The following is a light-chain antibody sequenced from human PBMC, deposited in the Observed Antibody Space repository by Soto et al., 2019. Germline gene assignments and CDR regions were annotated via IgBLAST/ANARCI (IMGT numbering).Light chain of an antibody. V-gene: IGKV3-20*01. CDR3: QQYRT. J-gene: IGKJ1*01. Sequence: MVFSQSPGTLSFSPGERATLSCRASQSVSSSSLAWYQQNPGQAPRLLIYEASSRATGIPDRFSGSGSGTDFTLTISRLEPEDFAVYYCQQYRTFGQGTKVDI. CDR1: QSVSSSS. CDR2: EAS.